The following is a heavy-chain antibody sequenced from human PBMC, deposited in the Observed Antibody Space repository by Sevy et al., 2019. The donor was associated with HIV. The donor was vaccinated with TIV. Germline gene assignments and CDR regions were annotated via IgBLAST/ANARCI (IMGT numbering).Heavy chain of an antibody. Sequence: GGSLRLSCAASGFTFSSYWMHWVRQAPGKGLVWVSRINSDGSSTSYADSVKGRFTISRDNAKNTLYLQMNSLRAEDTAVYYFARAVRYCSSTSCYQYFDYWGQGTLVTVSS. V-gene: IGHV3-74*01. D-gene: IGHD2-2*01. J-gene: IGHJ4*02. CDR2: INSDGSST. CDR3: ARAVRYCSSTSCYQYFDY. CDR1: GFTFSSYW.